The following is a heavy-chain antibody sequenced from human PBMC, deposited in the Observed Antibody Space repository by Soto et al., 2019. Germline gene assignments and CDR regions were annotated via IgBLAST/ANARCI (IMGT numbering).Heavy chain of an antibody. V-gene: IGHV1-18*01. D-gene: IGHD6-19*01. CDR3: ASIAVAGASPAFDI. J-gene: IGHJ3*02. CDR2: ISAYNGNT. Sequence: ASVKVSCKASGYTFTSYGISWVRQAPGQGLEWMGWISAYNGNTNYAQKLQGRVTMTTDTSTGTAYMELRSLRSEDTAVYYCASIAVAGASPAFDIWGQGTMVTVSS. CDR1: GYTFTSYG.